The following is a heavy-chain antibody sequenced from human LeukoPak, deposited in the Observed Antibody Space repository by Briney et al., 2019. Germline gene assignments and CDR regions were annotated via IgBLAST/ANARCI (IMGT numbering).Heavy chain of an antibody. CDR3: ARGYGSSYSPFDP. J-gene: IGHJ5*02. CDR2: IIPIFGTA. Sequence: SVTVSCKASGGTFSSCAISWVRQAPGQGLEWMGGIIPIFGTANYAQKFQGRVTITTDESTSTAYMELSSLRSEDTAVYYCARGYGSSYSPFDPWGQGTLVTVSS. V-gene: IGHV1-69*05. D-gene: IGHD2-15*01. CDR1: GGTFSSCA.